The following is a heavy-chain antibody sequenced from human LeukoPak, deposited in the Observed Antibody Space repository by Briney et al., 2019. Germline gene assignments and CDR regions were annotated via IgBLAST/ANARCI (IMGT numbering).Heavy chain of an antibody. D-gene: IGHD2-2*01. CDR2: IYTSGST. CDR1: GGSISSSNW. V-gene: IGHV4-61*02. Sequence: SGTLSLTCAVSGGSISSSNWWSWIRQPAGKGLEWIGRIYTSGSTNYNPSLKSRVTISVDTSKNQFSLKLSSVTAADTAVYYCARVMVVPAGDAFDIWGQGTMVTVSS. J-gene: IGHJ3*02. CDR3: ARVMVVPAGDAFDI.